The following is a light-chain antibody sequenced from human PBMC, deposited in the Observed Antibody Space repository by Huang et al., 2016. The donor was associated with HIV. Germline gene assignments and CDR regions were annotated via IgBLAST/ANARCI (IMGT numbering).Light chain of an antibody. V-gene: IGKV3-20*01. CDR3: QQYGRSLT. J-gene: IGKJ4*01. CDR1: QTVSSSY. CDR2: DAS. Sequence: EIVLTQSPGTLSLAPGERATLSCRASQTVSSSYLAWYQQKPGRAPRLLLYDASSRAAGIPDRCSGRGAGTDFTLTISRLEPEDFAVYYCQQYGRSLTFGGGTKVEIK.